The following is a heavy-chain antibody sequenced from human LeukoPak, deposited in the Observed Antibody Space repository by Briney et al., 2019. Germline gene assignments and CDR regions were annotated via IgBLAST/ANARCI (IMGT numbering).Heavy chain of an antibody. Sequence: GASLRLSCAASGFTFSSYSMNWVRQAPGKGLEWVSSISSSSSYIYYADSVKGRFTISRDNAKNSLYLQMNSLRAEDTAVYYCAREGIAAAGEDYWGQGTLVTVSS. CDR3: AREGIAAAGEDY. J-gene: IGHJ4*02. D-gene: IGHD6-13*01. CDR1: GFTFSSYS. V-gene: IGHV3-21*01. CDR2: ISSSSSYI.